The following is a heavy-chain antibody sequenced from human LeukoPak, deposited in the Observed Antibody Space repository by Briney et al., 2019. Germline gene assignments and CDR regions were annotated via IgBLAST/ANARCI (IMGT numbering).Heavy chain of an antibody. V-gene: IGHV3-23*01. CDR3: AKMTTVVTRFDY. Sequence: GGSLRLSCAASGFTFSSYAMSWVRQAPGKGLEWVSAISGSGGSTYYADSVKGRFTISRDNSKNTLYLQMNSLRAEDTAVYHCAKMTTVVTRFDYWGQGTLVTVSS. J-gene: IGHJ4*02. CDR1: GFTFSSYA. CDR2: ISGSGGST. D-gene: IGHD4-23*01.